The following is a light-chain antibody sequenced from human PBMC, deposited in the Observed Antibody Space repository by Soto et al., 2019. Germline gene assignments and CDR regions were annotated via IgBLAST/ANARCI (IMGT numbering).Light chain of an antibody. J-gene: IGKJ3*01. V-gene: IGKV1-39*01. Sequence: DIQMTQSPSSLSASVGDRVSITCRASQSISSYLNWYQQKPGKAPKLLIYAASSLQSGVPSRFSGSGSGTDFTLTISSLQPEDFATYSCQQSYSSPSVFGPGTKVEIK. CDR1: QSISSY. CDR2: AAS. CDR3: QQSYSSPSV.